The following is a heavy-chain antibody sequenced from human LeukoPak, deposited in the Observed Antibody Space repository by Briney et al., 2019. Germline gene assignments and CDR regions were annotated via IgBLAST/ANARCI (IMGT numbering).Heavy chain of an antibody. V-gene: IGHV1-2*06. J-gene: IGHJ6*02. CDR3: ARDVPGYGGDVDTYYGMDV. CDR2: INPKSGGT. D-gene: IGHD5-18*01. Sequence: GASVKVSCKASGYTFTGYYMHWVRQAPGQGLEWMGRINPKSGGTNYAQKLQGRVTMTTDTSTSTAYMELRSLRSDDTAVYYCARDVPGYGGDVDTYYGMDVWGQGTTVTVSS. CDR1: GYTFTGYY.